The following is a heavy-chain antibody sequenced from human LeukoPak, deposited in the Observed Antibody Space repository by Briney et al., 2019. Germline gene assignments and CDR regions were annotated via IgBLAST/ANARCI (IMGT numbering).Heavy chain of an antibody. J-gene: IGHJ4*02. CDR1: GFTIRYYY. D-gene: IGHD3-10*01. CDR3: ARATPGTPQF. V-gene: IGHV3-11*01. Sequence: PGGSLRLSCAVSGFTIRYYYMSWIPQAPGKGLEWVAYISHDDETIYYADSVKGRFTVSRDNAKDSLFLQMNSLRVEDTAAYFCARATPGTPQFWGQGVLVTVSA. CDR2: ISHDDETI.